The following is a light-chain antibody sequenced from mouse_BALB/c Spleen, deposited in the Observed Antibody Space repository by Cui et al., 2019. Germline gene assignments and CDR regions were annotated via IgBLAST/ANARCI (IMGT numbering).Light chain of an antibody. Sequence: DIQMPQSPAPLSASVGETVTITCRASENICSNLAWYQQKPGKSPQLLVYYATNLADGVPSRFSGSGSGTQYSLKINSLQSEDFGSYYCQQCYGTPWTFGGGTKLEIK. V-gene: IGKV12-46*01. CDR3: QQCYGTPWT. J-gene: IGKJ1*01. CDR2: YAT. CDR1: ENICSN.